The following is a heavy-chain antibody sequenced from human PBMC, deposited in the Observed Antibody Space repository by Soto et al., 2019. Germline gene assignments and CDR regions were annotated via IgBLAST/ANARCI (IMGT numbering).Heavy chain of an antibody. J-gene: IGHJ5*02. Sequence: QVQLVQSGAEVKKPGASVKVSCKASGYIFTGYYMHWLRQAPGQGLEWMGWFNPNSGGTKYAQKFQGRVTMTNDTSINTAYMELSGLISDDTAVYYCARGDIASSANYYAGWFDPWGQGTLVTVSS. D-gene: IGHD3-22*01. CDR1: GYIFTGYY. CDR3: ARGDIASSANYYAGWFDP. CDR2: FNPNSGGT. V-gene: IGHV1-2*02.